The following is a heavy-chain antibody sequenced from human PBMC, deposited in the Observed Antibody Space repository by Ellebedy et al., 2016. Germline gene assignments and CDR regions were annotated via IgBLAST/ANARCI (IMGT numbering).Heavy chain of an antibody. D-gene: IGHD2-2*01. CDR3: AKDHPGVVPSDTFNWFDP. J-gene: IGHJ5*02. CDR2: ISESGDTT. Sequence: GGSLRLSXAASGFTFGSYAMSWVRQTPGKGLEYVSAISESGDTTYYTDSVKGRFTISRDNSQNTLYLHMNSLRAEDTAIHYCAKDHPGVVPSDTFNWFDPWGQGTLVTVSS. CDR1: GFTFGSYA. V-gene: IGHV3-23*01.